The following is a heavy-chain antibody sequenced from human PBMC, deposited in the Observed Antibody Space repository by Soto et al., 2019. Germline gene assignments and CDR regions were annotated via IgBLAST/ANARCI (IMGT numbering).Heavy chain of an antibody. J-gene: IGHJ4*02. D-gene: IGHD1-7*01. Sequence: GGSLRLSCAASGFTFSSYAMSWVRQAPGKGLEWVSAISGSGGSTYYAEYVKGRFTNSRDNSKNTLYMQMNSMSAEDTAVYYCAKDRNWNYARYYFDYWGQGTLVTVSS. CDR2: ISGSGGST. CDR3: AKDRNWNYARYYFDY. CDR1: GFTFSSYA. V-gene: IGHV3-23*01.